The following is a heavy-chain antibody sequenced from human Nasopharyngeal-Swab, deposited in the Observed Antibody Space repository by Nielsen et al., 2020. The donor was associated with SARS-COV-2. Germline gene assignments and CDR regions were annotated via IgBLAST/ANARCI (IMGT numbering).Heavy chain of an antibody. D-gene: IGHD3-10*01. V-gene: IGHV4-39*07. CDR2: IYDSGRT. CDR3: ARVVMVRGVSYYYYMDV. Sequence: RQAPGKGLEWIGSIYDSGRTYYNLSLKSRVTISVDTSKNQFSLNLSSVTAADTAVYYCARVVMVRGVSYYYYMDVWGKGTTVTVSS. J-gene: IGHJ6*03.